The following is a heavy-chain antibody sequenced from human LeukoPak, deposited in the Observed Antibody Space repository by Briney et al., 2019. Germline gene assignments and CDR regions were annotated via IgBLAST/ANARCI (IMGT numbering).Heavy chain of an antibody. Sequence: GESLKISCKGSGYSFTSYWIGWVRQMPGKGLEWMGIIYPGDSDTRYSPSFQGQVAISADKSISTAYLQWSGLKASDTAMYYCARLVVGANYYYYYMDVWGKGTTVTISS. CDR1: GYSFTSYW. D-gene: IGHD1-26*01. J-gene: IGHJ6*03. CDR3: ARLVVGANYYYYYMDV. V-gene: IGHV5-51*01. CDR2: IYPGDSDT.